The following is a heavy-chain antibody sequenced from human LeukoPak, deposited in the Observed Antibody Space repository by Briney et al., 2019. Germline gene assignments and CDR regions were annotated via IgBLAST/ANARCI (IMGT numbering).Heavy chain of an antibody. J-gene: IGHJ6*02. CDR2: IKQDGGEK. CDR3: ARLVRSGSYPYYYYGMDV. CDR1: GFTLSNYW. V-gene: IGHV3-7*01. D-gene: IGHD1-26*01. Sequence: GGSLRLSCAASGFTLSNYWMSWGREAPGTGLEWLADIKQDGGEKYYVDSVKGRFTISRDNAKTSLYLQLSSLRAEDTAVYYCARLVRSGSYPYYYYGMDVWGQGTTVTVSS.